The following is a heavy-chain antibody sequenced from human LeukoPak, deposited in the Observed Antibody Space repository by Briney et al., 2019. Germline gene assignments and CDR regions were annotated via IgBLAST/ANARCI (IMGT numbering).Heavy chain of an antibody. V-gene: IGHV3-23*01. CDR3: AKALRSGYYRWDFDY. CDR1: GFTFSSYA. D-gene: IGHD3-3*01. J-gene: IGHJ4*02. CDR2: ISGSGGST. Sequence: GGSLRLSCAASGFTFSSYAMSWVRQAPGKGLEWVSAISGSGGSTYYADSVKGRFTISRDNSKNTLYLQMNSLRAEDTAVYYCAKALRSGYYRWDFDYWGQGTLVTVSS.